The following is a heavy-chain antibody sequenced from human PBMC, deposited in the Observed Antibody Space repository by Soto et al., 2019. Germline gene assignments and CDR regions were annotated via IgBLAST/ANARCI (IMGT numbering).Heavy chain of an antibody. J-gene: IGHJ5*02. CDR1: GGSFSCDD. Sequence: QVQLQQWGAGLLKPSETLSLPGAVYGGSFSCDDWSWIRQPPGKGLEWIGEINHSGSTNYNTSLMTRVTISVETSKNQVSLQLSYVTDAEPAVYYCAREKAPAASSWFDPWGQGTLVTVS. V-gene: IGHV4-34*01. CDR3: AREKAPAASSWFDP. D-gene: IGHD6-25*01. CDR2: INHSGST.